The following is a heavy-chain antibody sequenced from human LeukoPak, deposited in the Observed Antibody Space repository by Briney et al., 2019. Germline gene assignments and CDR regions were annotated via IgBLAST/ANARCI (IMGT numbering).Heavy chain of an antibody. D-gene: IGHD3-22*01. J-gene: IGHJ4*02. CDR2: INHSGST. V-gene: IGHV4-34*01. CDR1: GGSFSGYY. Sequence: SQTLSLTCAVYGGSFSGYYWSWIRQPPGKGLEWIGEINHSGSTNYNPSLKSRVTISVDTSKNQFSLKLSSVTAADTAVYYCARVYDSSLVDYWGRGTLVTVSS. CDR3: ARVYDSSLVDY.